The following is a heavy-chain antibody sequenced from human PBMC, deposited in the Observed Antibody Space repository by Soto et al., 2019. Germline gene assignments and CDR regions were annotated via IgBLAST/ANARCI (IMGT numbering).Heavy chain of an antibody. CDR3: AILRKPVPLRYFDWLLSIDY. D-gene: IGHD3-9*01. V-gene: IGHV4-34*01. J-gene: IGHJ4*02. Sequence: PSETLSLTCAVYGGSFSGYYWSWIRQPPGKGLEWIGEINHSGSTNYNPSLKIRVTISVDTSKNQFSLKLSSVTAADTAVYYCAILRKPVPLRYFDWLLSIDYWGQGTLVTVSS. CDR2: INHSGST. CDR1: GGSFSGYY.